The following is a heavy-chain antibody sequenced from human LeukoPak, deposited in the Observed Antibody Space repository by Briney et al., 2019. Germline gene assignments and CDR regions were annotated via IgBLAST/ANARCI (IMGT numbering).Heavy chain of an antibody. CDR3: ARAYQRLGELSLPDY. Sequence: GASVKVSCKASGYTFTGYYMHWVRQAPGQGLEWMGWIHPSTGNPTYAQGFTGRFVFSLDTSVSTTYLQISSLKAEDTAVYYCARAYQRLGELSLPDYWGQGTLVTVSS. CDR1: GYTFTGYY. CDR2: IHPSTGNP. D-gene: IGHD3-16*02. J-gene: IGHJ4*02. V-gene: IGHV7-4-1*02.